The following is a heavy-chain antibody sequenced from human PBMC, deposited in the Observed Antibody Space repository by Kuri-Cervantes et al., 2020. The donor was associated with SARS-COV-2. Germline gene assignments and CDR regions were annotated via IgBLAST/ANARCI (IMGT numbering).Heavy chain of an antibody. V-gene: IGHV1-69*05. CDR1: GYTFTSYG. D-gene: IGHD3-3*02. Sequence: SVKVSCKASGYTFTSYGISWVRQAPGQGLEWMGGIIPIFGTANYAQKFQGRVTITTDESTSTAYMELSSLRSDDTAVYYCARAGSTPAFLEWLSPDAFDIWGQGTMVTVSS. J-gene: IGHJ3*02. CDR2: IIPIFGTA. CDR3: ARAGSTPAFLEWLSPDAFDI.